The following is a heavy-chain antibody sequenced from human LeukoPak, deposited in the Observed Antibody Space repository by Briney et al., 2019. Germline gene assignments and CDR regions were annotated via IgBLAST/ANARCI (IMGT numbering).Heavy chain of an antibody. CDR3: ARGGGLTAVGDY. CDR1: GYTFTSYT. Sequence: ASVKVSCKASGYTFTSYTIHWVRQAPGQRLEWMGWINAGNGNAKYSQKFQGRVTITRDTSASTAYVELSSLRSEDTAVYYCARGGGLTAVGDYWGQGTLVTVSS. D-gene: IGHD6-13*01. V-gene: IGHV1-3*01. J-gene: IGHJ4*02. CDR2: INAGNGNA.